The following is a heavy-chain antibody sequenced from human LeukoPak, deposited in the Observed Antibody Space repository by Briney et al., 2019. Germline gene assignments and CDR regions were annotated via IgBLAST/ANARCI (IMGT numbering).Heavy chain of an antibody. CDR3: ARGGSSGWLDY. CDR1: GGSISSYY. D-gene: IGHD6-19*01. CDR2: IYYSGST. Sequence: SSETLSLTCNVSGGSISSYYWGWIRQPPGKGLEWIGYIYYSGSTNYNPSLKSRVTISIDTSKNQFSLRLRSVTAADTAVYYCARGGSSGWLDYWGQGTLVTVSS. J-gene: IGHJ4*02. V-gene: IGHV4-59*01.